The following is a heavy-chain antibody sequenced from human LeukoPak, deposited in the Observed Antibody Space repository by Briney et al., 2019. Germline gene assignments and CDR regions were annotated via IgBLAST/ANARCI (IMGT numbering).Heavy chain of an antibody. CDR2: ISSGGST. D-gene: IGHD4-17*01. CDR3: ARHHGANYYYYDMDV. Sequence: GGSLRLSCAASGLRFSSYGMNWVRQAPGKGLEWAAFISSGGSTSYADSVKGRFTISRDNSKNTLYLQMNSLRAEDTAVYYCARHHGANYYYYDMDVWGQGTTVTVSS. J-gene: IGHJ6*02. CDR1: GLRFSSYG. V-gene: IGHV3-48*01.